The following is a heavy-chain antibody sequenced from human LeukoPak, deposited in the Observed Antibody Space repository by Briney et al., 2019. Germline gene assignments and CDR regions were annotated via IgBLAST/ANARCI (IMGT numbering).Heavy chain of an antibody. J-gene: IGHJ4*02. CDR2: INPNSGGT. CDR3: ARGPRIVGATTPAGY. Sequence: ASVKVSCKASGYTFTGYYMHWVRQAPGQGLEWMGWINPNSGGTNYAQKFQGRVTMTRDTSISTAYMELSRLRSDDTAVYYCARGPRIVGATTPAGYCGQGTLVTVSS. V-gene: IGHV1-2*02. CDR1: GYTFTGYY. D-gene: IGHD1-26*01.